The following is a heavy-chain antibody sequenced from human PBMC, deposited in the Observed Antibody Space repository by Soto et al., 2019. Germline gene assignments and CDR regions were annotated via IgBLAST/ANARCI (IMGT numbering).Heavy chain of an antibody. CDR3: ARGLRYFDWLSPYYFDY. V-gene: IGHV4-39*01. CDR2: IYYSGST. D-gene: IGHD3-9*01. CDR1: GGCISSSSYY. Sequence: QLQLQESGPGLVKPSETRSLTCTVAGGCISSSSYYWGWIRQPPGKGLEWIGSIYYSGSTYYNPSLKSRVTISVDTSKNQFSLKLSSVTAADTAVYYCARGLRYFDWLSPYYFDYWGQGTLVTVSS. J-gene: IGHJ4*02.